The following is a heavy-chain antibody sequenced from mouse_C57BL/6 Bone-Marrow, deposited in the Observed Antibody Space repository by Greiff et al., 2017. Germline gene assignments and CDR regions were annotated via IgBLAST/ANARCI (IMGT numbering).Heavy chain of an antibody. CDR3: ASPSFAY. CDR1: GYTFTSYG. V-gene: IGHV1-81*01. Sequence: QVQLQQSGAELARPGASVKLSCKASGYTFTSYGISWVKQRTGQGLEWIGEIYPRSGNTYYNEKFKGKATLTADKSSSTAYMELRSLTSEDSAVYFCASPSFAYWGQGTLVTVSA. J-gene: IGHJ3*01. CDR2: IYPRSGNT.